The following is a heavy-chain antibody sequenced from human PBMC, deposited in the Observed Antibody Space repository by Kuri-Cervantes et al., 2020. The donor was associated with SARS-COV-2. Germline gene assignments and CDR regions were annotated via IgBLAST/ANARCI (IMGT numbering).Heavy chain of an antibody. CDR2: INPDGSSS. V-gene: IGHV3-74*01. Sequence: GESLKISCAASGFTFSGHWIHWVRQAPGKGLVWVSRINPDGSSSTYADAVKGRFTISRDNAKNTLSLQMNSLGAEDTAVFYCARDGVGIGGLDIWGQGTVVTVSS. CDR1: GFTFSGHW. D-gene: IGHD4-23*01. J-gene: IGHJ3*02. CDR3: ARDGVGIGGLDI.